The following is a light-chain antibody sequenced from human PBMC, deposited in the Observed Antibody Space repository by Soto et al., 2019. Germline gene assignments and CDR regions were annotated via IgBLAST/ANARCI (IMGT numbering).Light chain of an antibody. CDR1: QTISSW. J-gene: IGKJ1*01. Sequence: DIQMTQSPSTLSGSVGDRVTITCRASQTISSWLAWYQQKPGNAPKLLIYKASTLKSGVPSRFSGSGSGTEFTLTISSLQPDDVATYYCQHYNSYSEAFGQGTKVELK. V-gene: IGKV1-5*03. CDR2: KAS. CDR3: QHYNSYSEA.